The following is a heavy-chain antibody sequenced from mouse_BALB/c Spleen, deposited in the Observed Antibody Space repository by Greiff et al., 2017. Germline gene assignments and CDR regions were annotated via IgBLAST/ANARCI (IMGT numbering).Heavy chain of an antibody. J-gene: IGHJ4*01. D-gene: IGHD2-1*01. Sequence: EVMLVESGGDLVKPGGSLKLSCAASGFTFSSFGMHWVRQAPEKGLEWVAYISSGSSTIYYADTVKGRFTISRDNPKNTLFLQMTSLRSEDTAMYYCARYGNPYAMDYWGQGTSVTVSS. V-gene: IGHV5-17*02. CDR2: ISSGSSTI. CDR1: GFTFSSFG. CDR3: ARYGNPYAMDY.